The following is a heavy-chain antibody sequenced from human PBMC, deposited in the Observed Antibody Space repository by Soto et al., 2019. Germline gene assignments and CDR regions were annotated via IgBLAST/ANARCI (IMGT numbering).Heavy chain of an antibody. CDR2: IYYSGST. V-gene: IGHV4-59*01. J-gene: IGHJ3*02. Sequence: SETLSLTCTVSGGYISSYYWSWIRQPPGKGLEWIGYIYYSGSTNYNPSLKSRVTISVDTSKNQFSLKLSSVTAADTAVYYCARDGVTMVRGVIIAHAFDIWGQGTMVTVSS. CDR1: GGYISSYY. D-gene: IGHD3-10*01. CDR3: ARDGVTMVRGVIIAHAFDI.